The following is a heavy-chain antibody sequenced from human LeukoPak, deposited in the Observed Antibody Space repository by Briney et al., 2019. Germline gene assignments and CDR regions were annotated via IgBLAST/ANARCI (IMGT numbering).Heavy chain of an antibody. V-gene: IGHV5-51*01. CDR3: ARRLYSGDSMTAFDY. D-gene: IGHD1-26*01. CDR2: IYPGDSDA. Sequence: GESLKISCKGSGFSFTTHWIAWVRETPGKGLEWMGFIYPGDSDARYCPSFQGQVTIAADKSISTAYLQWSSLRASDTAMYYCARRLYSGDSMTAFDYWGQGTLVTVSS. J-gene: IGHJ4*02. CDR1: GFSFTTHW.